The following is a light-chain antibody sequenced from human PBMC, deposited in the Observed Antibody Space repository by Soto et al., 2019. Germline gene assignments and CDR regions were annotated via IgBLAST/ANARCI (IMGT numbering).Light chain of an antibody. J-gene: IGKJ1*01. CDR1: QGISSL. Sequence: DIQMTQSPSSVSASVGDRVIITCRASQGISSLLACYQQKPGKAPKLLIYSASTLQSGVLSRFSGSGFGTDFTLTISSLQPEDFATYYCQKDNSFPPTFGQGTKVEIK. V-gene: IGKV1-12*01. CDR3: QKDNSFPPT. CDR2: SAS.